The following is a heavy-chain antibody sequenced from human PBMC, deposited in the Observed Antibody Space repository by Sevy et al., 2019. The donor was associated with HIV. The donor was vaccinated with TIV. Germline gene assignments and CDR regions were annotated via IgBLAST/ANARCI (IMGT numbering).Heavy chain of an antibody. V-gene: IGHV3-66*01. D-gene: IGHD3-22*01. CDR1: GITVSSNY. CDR2: IFASSNT. J-gene: IGHJ2*01. Sequence: GGSLRLSCAVSGITVSSNYMGWVRQAPGKGLQWVSGIFASSNTHFADSVKGRFSISRDNSKNTLSLQMNSLSVEDTAVYYCARAVEDYSDSSGWDWYFDLWGRGTLVTVSS. CDR3: ARAVEDYSDSSGWDWYFDL.